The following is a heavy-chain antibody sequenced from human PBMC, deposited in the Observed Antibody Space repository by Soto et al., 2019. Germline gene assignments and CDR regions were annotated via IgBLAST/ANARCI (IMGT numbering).Heavy chain of an antibody. CDR3: ARGSGIVALPGELEDVNYDY. CDR2: INESGST. V-gene: IGHV4-34*01. Sequence: VQLQQWGAGLVKPSETLSLSCAVYGQSFSGHSWSWIRQPPGKGLAWIGEINESGSTYYNPSLKSRVTISTDTSKNQFSLKLSSVSAADTAAYFCARGSGIVALPGELEDVNYDYWGQGTLVNVSS. D-gene: IGHD1-1*01. J-gene: IGHJ4*02. CDR1: GQSFSGHS.